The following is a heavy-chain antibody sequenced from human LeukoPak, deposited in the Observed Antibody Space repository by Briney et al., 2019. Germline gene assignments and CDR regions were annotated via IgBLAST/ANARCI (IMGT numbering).Heavy chain of an antibody. CDR1: GFTFSSFE. CDR2: ISSSGTTV. CDR3: ARFGRGMS. J-gene: IGHJ5*02. Sequence: PGGSLRLSCAASGFTFSSFEFNWVRQAPGKGLEWVSYISSSGTTVYYADSVKGRFTISRDNAKNSLYLQTNSLRAEDTAVYYCARFGRGMSWGQGTLVTVSS. V-gene: IGHV3-48*03. D-gene: IGHD3-16*01.